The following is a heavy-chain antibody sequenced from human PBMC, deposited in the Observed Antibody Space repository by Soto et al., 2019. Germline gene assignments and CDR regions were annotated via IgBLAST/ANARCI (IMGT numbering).Heavy chain of an antibody. CDR1: GGSISSYY. CDR2: IYYSGST. Sequence: PSETLSLTCTVSGGSISSYYWSWIRQPPGKGLEWIGYIYYSGSTNYNPSLKSRVTISVDTSKNQFSLKLSSVTAADTAVYYCARAGYDFWSGYLYYFDYWGQGTLVTVSS. CDR3: ARAGYDFWSGYLYYFDY. V-gene: IGHV4-59*01. D-gene: IGHD3-3*01. J-gene: IGHJ4*02.